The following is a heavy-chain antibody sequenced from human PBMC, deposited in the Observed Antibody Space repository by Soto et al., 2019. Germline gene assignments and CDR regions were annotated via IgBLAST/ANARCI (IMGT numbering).Heavy chain of an antibody. Sequence: ASETLSLTCTVSGGSIGSISYCWGWIRQPPGKGLQWIGCMFYSGATYYNPSLKNRVTLSVDTSNNEFSLKLVSVTAPDTAVYYWPRHKSGSDWLDPWGQETLVTV. CDR3: PRHKSGSDWLDP. V-gene: IGHV4-39*01. J-gene: IGHJ5*02. CDR2: MFYSGAT. CDR1: GGSIGSISYC. D-gene: IGHD2-15*01.